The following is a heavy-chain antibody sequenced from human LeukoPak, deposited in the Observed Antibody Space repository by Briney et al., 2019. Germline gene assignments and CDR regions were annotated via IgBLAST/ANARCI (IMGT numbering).Heavy chain of an antibody. CDR3: ARTTIVGGIDY. V-gene: IGHV4-59*01. Sequence: SETLSLTCTVSGGSISSYYWNWIRQPPGKGLEWIGYIFYSGTTNYNPSLKSRVSMSVDTSKNQFSLKLSSVTAADTAVYYCARTTIVGGIDYWGQGTLVTVSS. CDR1: GGSISSYY. CDR2: IFYSGTT. D-gene: IGHD1-26*01. J-gene: IGHJ4*02.